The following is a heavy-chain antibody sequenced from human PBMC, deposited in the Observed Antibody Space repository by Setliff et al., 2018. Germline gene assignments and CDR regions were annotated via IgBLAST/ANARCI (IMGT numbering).Heavy chain of an antibody. CDR1: GGSISNYY. CDR2: VYTSGST. V-gene: IGHV4-4*08. D-gene: IGHD2-2*03. Sequence: SETLSLTCSVSGGSISNYYWSWIRQSPGKGLEWIGYVYTSGSTNYNPSLKSRVTISLDRSKKQFSLKLSSVTAADTAVYYCVRVEAGYCSSTSCYVVGAFDIWGQGTMVTVSS. CDR3: VRVEAGYCSSTSCYVVGAFDI. J-gene: IGHJ3*02.